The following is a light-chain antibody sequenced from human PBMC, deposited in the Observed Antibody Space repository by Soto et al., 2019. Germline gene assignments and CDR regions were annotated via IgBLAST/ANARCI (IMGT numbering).Light chain of an antibody. V-gene: IGKV1-5*01. J-gene: IGKJ4*01. Sequence: DIQMYQSPSTLSASVGDRVTITCRASQSISSWLAWYQQKPGKAPKLLICDASSLESGVPSRFSGSGSGTEFTLTISSLQPDDFATYYCQQYNSYPFTFGGGTKVDI. CDR1: QSISSW. CDR2: DAS. CDR3: QQYNSYPFT.